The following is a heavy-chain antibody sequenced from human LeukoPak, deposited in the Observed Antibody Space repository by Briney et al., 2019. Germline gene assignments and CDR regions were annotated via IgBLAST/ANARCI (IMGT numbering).Heavy chain of an antibody. CDR2: ISYDGSNK. D-gene: IGHD5-24*01. J-gene: IGHJ4*02. CDR1: GFTFSSYG. CDR3: AKEMATITNNPPFDY. V-gene: IGHV3-30*18. Sequence: GGSLRLSCAASGFTFSSYGMHWVRQAPGKGLEWVAVISYDGSNKYYADSVKGRFTISRDNSKSTLYLQMNSLRAEDTAVYYCAKEMATITNNPPFDYWGQGTLVTVSS.